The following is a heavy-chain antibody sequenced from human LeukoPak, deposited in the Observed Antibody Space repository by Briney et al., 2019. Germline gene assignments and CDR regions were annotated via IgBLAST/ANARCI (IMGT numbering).Heavy chain of an antibody. CDR1: GGSISGYY. V-gene: IGHV4-4*07. CDR3: ARVGGNSESYGWFGP. D-gene: IGHD4-23*01. J-gene: IGHJ5*02. CDR2: IYSTGTN. Sequence: SETLSLTCTVSGGSISGYYWSWIRQSAGKGLEWIGHIYSTGTNNYNPSLRSRVTLSVDTSKNQFSLKLRSVTAADTVVYYCARVGGNSESYGWFGPWGQGSLVTVSS.